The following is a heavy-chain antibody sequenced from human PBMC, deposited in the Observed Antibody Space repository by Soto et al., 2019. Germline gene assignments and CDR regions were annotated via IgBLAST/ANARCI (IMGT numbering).Heavy chain of an antibody. J-gene: IGHJ4*02. V-gene: IGHV3-23*01. CDR2: ISGSGGST. D-gene: IGHD6-13*01. CDR3: AKDQQQLIRPTDFDY. CDR1: GFTFSSYA. Sequence: GGSLRLSCAASGFTFSSYAMSWVRQAPGRGLEWVSAISGSGGSTYYADSVKGRFTISRDNSKNTLYLQMNSLRAEDTAVYYCAKDQQQLIRPTDFDYWGQGTLVTVSS.